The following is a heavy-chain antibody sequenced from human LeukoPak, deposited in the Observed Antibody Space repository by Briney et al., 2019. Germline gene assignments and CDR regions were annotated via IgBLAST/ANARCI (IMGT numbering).Heavy chain of an antibody. CDR1: GGTFSSYA. CDR3: ARGARGGY. Sequence: SVKVSCKASGGTFSSYAISWVRQAPGQELEWMGRIIPILGIANYAQKFQGRVTITADKSTSTAYMELSSLRSEDTAVYYCARGARGGYWGQGTLVTVSS. CDR2: IIPILGIA. J-gene: IGHJ4*02. V-gene: IGHV1-69*04.